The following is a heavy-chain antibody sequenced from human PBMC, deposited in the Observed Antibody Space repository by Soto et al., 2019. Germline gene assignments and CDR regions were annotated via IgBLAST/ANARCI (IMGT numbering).Heavy chain of an antibody. D-gene: IGHD6-13*01. V-gene: IGHV6-1*01. J-gene: IGHJ5*02. CDR3: AREVQWYSRSLFDP. CDR2: TYYRSKWYN. Sequence: SQTLSLTCAISGDSVSSNSAAWNWIRRSPSRGLEWLGRTYYRSKWYNDYAVSVKSRITINPDTSKNQFSLQLNSVTPEDTAVYYCAREVQWYSRSLFDPWGKGTLVTVSS. CDR1: GDSVSSNSAA.